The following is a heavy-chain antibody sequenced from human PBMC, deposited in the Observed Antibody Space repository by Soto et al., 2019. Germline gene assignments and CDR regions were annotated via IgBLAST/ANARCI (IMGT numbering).Heavy chain of an antibody. Sequence: QVQLVQSGAEVKKPGSSVKVSCRASGVTFKTFAITWVRQAPGQGLEWVGGIIPIHAKGDYAQKFPGRVTKTPDASTDTASMELTSLKTKDTAVYYAARARYSGSYFTQLDYWGQGTLVTVSS. CDR1: GVTFKTFA. CDR2: IIPIHAKG. CDR3: ARARYSGSYFTQLDY. V-gene: IGHV1-69*01. D-gene: IGHD1-26*01. J-gene: IGHJ4*02.